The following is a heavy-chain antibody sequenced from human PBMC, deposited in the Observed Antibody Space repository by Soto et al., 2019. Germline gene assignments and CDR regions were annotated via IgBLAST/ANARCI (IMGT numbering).Heavy chain of an antibody. CDR1: GGSISSGGYY. D-gene: IGHD3-16*01. CDR2: VYYSGST. V-gene: IGHV4-31*03. J-gene: IGHJ5*02. CDR3: ARERLGRFDP. Sequence: SETLFLTCTVSGGSISSGGYYWSWIRQPPGKGLEWIGYVYYSGSTNYSPSLKSRVTISVDTSKNQFSLTLSSVTAADTAVYYCARERLGRFDPWGQGTLVTVS.